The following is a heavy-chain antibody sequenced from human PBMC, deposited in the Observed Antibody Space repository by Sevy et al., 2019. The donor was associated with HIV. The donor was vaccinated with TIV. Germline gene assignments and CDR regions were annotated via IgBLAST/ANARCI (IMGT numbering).Heavy chain of an antibody. CDR2: ISGSGGTT. D-gene: IGHD1-26*01. Sequence: GGSLRLSCAASGFTFSSYAMSWVRQAPGKGLEWVSSISGSGGTTYYADSVKGRFTVSRDNSKNTLYLQLNSLRVEDTAVYYCAKNPGVGSYYYMDVWGKGTTVTVSS. CDR1: GFTFSSYA. CDR3: AKNPGVGSYYYMDV. J-gene: IGHJ6*03. V-gene: IGHV3-23*01.